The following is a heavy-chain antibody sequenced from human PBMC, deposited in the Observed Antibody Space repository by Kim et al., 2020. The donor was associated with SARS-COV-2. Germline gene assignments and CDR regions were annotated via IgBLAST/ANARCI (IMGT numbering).Heavy chain of an antibody. CDR1: GFTFSSYA. CDR3: AKAMPSFYSSSYTPFDP. D-gene: IGHD6-6*01. J-gene: IGHJ5*02. V-gene: IGHV3-23*01. CDR2: ISGSGGST. Sequence: GGSLRLSCAASGFTFSSYAMSWVRQAPGKGLEWVSAISGSGGSTYYADSVKGRFTISRDNSKNTLYLQMNSLRAEDTAVYYCAKAMPSFYSSSYTPFDPWGQGTLVTVSS.